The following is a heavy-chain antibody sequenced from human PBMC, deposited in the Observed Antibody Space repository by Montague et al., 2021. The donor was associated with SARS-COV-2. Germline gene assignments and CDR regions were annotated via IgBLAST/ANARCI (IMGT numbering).Heavy chain of an antibody. CDR1: GGSISSGGYY. CDR2: IYYSGST. V-gene: IGHV4-31*03. CDR3: ASDRITMIVVVDACDI. Sequence: TLSLTCTVSGGSISSGGYYWSWIRQHPGKGLDGFGYIYYSGSTYYXXXLKIRVTISVGTSKNQFSLKLSSVTAADTAVYYCASDRITMIVVVDACDIWGQGTMVTVSS. J-gene: IGHJ3*02. D-gene: IGHD3-22*01.